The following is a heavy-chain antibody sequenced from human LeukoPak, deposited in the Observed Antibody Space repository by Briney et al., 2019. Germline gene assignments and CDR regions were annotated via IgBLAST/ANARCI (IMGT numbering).Heavy chain of an antibody. J-gene: IGHJ5*02. CDR3: ARAQRWLQQYWFDP. Sequence: ASVKVSCKASGGTFSSYAISWVRQAPGHGLEWMGGIIPIFGTANYAQKFQGRVTITTDESTSTAYMELSSLRSEDTAVYYCARAQRWLQQYWFDPWGQGTLVTVSS. CDR2: IIPIFGTA. D-gene: IGHD5-24*01. CDR1: GGTFSSYA. V-gene: IGHV1-69*05.